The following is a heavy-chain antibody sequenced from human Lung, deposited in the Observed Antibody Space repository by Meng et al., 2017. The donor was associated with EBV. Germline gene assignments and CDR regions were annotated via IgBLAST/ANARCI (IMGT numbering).Heavy chain of an antibody. Sequence: WGSALVNLSETLSLPCTVCGGYISSSSYYWRCIRQHRGQGLEWIGSIYYRGSKYYNLFIKSRVTISVDTSKNQFSLKLSSVTAADTAVYYCERPSIAVAGWDYWGQGTLVTVSS. CDR2: IYYRGSK. D-gene: IGHD6-19*01. CDR3: ERPSIAVAGWDY. J-gene: IGHJ4*02. CDR1: GGYISSSSYY. V-gene: IGHV4-39*01.